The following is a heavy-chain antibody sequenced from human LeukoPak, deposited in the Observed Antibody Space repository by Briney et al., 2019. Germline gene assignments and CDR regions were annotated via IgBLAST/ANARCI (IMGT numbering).Heavy chain of an antibody. CDR2: IYYSGST. D-gene: IGHD1-1*01. CDR3: ARGSKRGAGWYIGAYYFDY. V-gene: IGHV4-59*01. CDR1: GGSISSYY. J-gene: IGHJ4*02. Sequence: WQTLSLICTVSGGSISSYYWSWIRQPPGKGLEWIGYIYYSGSTNYNPSLKSRVTISVDTSKNQFSLKLSSVPAADTAVYYCARGSKRGAGWYIGAYYFDYWGQGTLVTVSS.